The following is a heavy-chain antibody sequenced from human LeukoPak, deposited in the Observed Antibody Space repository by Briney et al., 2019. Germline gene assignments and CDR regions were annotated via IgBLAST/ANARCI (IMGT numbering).Heavy chain of an antibody. V-gene: IGHV4-4*07. CDR2: MYTSGST. CDR1: GGSISSYY. J-gene: IGHJ5*02. Sequence: SETLSLSCTVSGGSISSYYWSWIRQPAGKGLEWIGHMYTSGSTNYIPSLKSRVTMSVDTSKNEFSLKMSSVTAADTAVYDCARQKTPVTSFDALCEGTLVAVSS. CDR3: ARQKTPVTSFDA.